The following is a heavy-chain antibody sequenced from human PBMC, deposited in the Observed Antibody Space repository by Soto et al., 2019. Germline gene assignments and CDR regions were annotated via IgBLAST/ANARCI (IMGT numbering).Heavy chain of an antibody. D-gene: IGHD3-3*01. CDR1: GFTFSSYA. CDR2: ISGSGGST. CDR3: AKGHWAGVVSNFDY. J-gene: IGHJ4*02. V-gene: IGHV3-23*01. Sequence: LRLSCAASGFTFSSYAMSWVRQAPGKGLEWVSAISGSGGSTYYADSVKGRFTISRDNSKNTLYLQMNSLRAEDTAVYYCAKGHWAGVVSNFDYWGQGTLVTVSS.